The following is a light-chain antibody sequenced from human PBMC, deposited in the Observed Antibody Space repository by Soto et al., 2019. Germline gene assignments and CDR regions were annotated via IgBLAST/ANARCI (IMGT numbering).Light chain of an antibody. Sequence: EIGMNQSPATLSVSPGERATLSCMASQSLSSNYLAWYQQKPGQAPRLLIYGASSRATGIPDRFSGSGSGTDFTLTISRLEPEDFAVYFCQQDAVSPLTFGVGTKVDI. V-gene: IGKV3-20*01. J-gene: IGKJ4*01. CDR3: QQDAVSPLT. CDR2: GAS. CDR1: QSLSSNY.